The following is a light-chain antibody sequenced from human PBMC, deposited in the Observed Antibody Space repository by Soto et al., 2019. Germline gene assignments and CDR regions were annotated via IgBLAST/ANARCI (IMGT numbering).Light chain of an antibody. Sequence: SYELTQPPSVSAAPGRTASINCGANGIGSKSVHWYQQKPGRAPVVVISDDSDRPSGIPERFSASNSGNTATLTISRVEAGDEADSYCQVWNSRTDDVVLGGGTK. CDR2: DDS. V-gene: IGLV3-21*02. CDR3: QVWNSRTDDVV. J-gene: IGLJ2*01. CDR1: GIGSKS.